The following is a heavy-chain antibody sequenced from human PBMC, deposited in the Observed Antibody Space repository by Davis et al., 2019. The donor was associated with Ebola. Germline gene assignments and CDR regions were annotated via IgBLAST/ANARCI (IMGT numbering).Heavy chain of an antibody. V-gene: IGHV4-61*01. CDR2: IYYSGST. J-gene: IGHJ4*02. CDR3: ARADYYDSSGVWDY. Sequence: AGSLTLSCSVSGGSVNSGYYYWSWVRQPPGKGLEWIGYIYYSGSTKNNPSLKSRVTISVDTSKNQFSLKLSSVTAADTAVYYCARADYYDSSGVWDYWGQGTLVTVSS. CDR1: GGSVNSGYYY. D-gene: IGHD3-22*01.